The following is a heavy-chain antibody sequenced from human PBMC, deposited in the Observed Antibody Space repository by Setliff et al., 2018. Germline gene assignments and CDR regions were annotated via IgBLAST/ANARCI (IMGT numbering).Heavy chain of an antibody. CDR2: IYTSGST. D-gene: IGHD2-21*02. V-gene: IGHV4-61*02. CDR1: GGSISSGSYY. CDR3: ARDRGGVCGGDCHGYYYGMDV. Sequence: KPSETLSLTCTVSGGSISSGSYYWSWIRQPAGKGLEWIGRIYTSGSTNYNPSLKSRVTISVDTSKNQFSLKLSSVTAADTAVYYCARDRGGVCGGDCHGYYYGMDVWGQGTTVTVS. J-gene: IGHJ6*02.